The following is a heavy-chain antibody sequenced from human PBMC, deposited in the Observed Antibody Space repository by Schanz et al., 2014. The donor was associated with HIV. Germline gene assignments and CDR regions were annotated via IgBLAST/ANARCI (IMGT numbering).Heavy chain of an antibody. D-gene: IGHD3-16*01. J-gene: IGHJ6*02. V-gene: IGHV3-21*01. CDR1: GFTFSNYA. CDR3: AKDAGGAMDV. CDR2: ISSNTNYI. Sequence: VHLVESGGGVVQPGTSLRLSCAASGFTFSNYAIHWVRQAPGKGLEWISSISSNTNYINYADSVKGRFTISRDNSKNTLYLQMNSLRPEDTAVYYCAKDAGGAMDVWGQGTTVTVSS.